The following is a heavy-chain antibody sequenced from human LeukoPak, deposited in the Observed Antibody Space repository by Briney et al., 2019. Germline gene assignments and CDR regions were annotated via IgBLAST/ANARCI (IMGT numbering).Heavy chain of an antibody. CDR2: ISGSGGST. CDR3: ARGDSSGWHSWDY. D-gene: IGHD6-19*01. Sequence: PGGCRRLSCAASGFTFSSYAMSWVRQAPGKGLEWVSVISGSGGSTYYADSVKGRFTISRDNSKNTLYLQMNSLRAEDTAVYYCARGDSSGWHSWDYWGQGTLVTVSS. CDR1: GFTFSSYA. V-gene: IGHV3-23*01. J-gene: IGHJ4*02.